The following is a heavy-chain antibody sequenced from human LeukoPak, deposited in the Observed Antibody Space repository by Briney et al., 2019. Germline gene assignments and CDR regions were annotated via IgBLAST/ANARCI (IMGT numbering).Heavy chain of an antibody. CDR1: GGSISSYY. Sequence: SETLSLTCTVSGGSISSYYWSWIRQPPGKGLEWIGYIFSSGSTSYNPSLKSRVTISLDTSKNQFSLKVTSVTAADTAMYYCARAPSLYYFDSWGQGTLVTVSS. V-gene: IGHV4-59*01. CDR3: ARAPSLYYFDS. J-gene: IGHJ4*02. CDR2: IFSSGST. D-gene: IGHD2/OR15-2a*01.